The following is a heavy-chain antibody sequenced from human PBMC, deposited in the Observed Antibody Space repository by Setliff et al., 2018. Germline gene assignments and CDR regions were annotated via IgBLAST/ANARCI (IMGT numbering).Heavy chain of an antibody. Sequence: PGGSLRLSCAASGFTFSSYSMNWVRQAPGKGLEWVSSISSSSSYTYYAASVKGRFTISRDNANNSLFLQMDTLRPEDTAVYYCARDNYYDSTQDAFDIWGQGTMVTVSS. D-gene: IGHD3-22*01. J-gene: IGHJ3*02. CDR1: GFTFSSYS. CDR2: ISSSSSYT. V-gene: IGHV3-21*06. CDR3: ARDNYYDSTQDAFDI.